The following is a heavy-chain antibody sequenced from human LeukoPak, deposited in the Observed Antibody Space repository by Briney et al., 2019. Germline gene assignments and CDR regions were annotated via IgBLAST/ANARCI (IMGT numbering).Heavy chain of an antibody. CDR2: IKSRTDGGTT. J-gene: IGHJ4*02. Sequence: GGSLRLSCAASGFSFTNAWMSWVCQAPGKGLEWVGHIKSRTDGGTTDYAAPVKDRFSISRDDSKDTLYLQMNSLKTEDIAVYYCATEYYGAYNYWGQGTLATVSS. D-gene: IGHD4-17*01. CDR3: ATEYYGAYNY. CDR1: GFSFTNAW. V-gene: IGHV3-15*01.